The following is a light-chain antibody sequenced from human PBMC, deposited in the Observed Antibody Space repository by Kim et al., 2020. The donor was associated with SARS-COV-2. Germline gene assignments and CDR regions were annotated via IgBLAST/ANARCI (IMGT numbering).Light chain of an antibody. Sequence: SPGERATLSCRASQSVSSNLAWYLQKPGQAPRLLIYGTSTRATGIPARFSGSGSGTEFTLTISSLQSEDFAVYYCQQYNNWPPITFGQGTRLEIK. J-gene: IGKJ5*01. V-gene: IGKV3-15*01. CDR1: QSVSSN. CDR2: GTS. CDR3: QQYNNWPPIT.